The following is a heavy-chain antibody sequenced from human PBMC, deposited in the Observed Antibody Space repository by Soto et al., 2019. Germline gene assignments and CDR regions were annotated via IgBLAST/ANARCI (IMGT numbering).Heavy chain of an antibody. V-gene: IGHV4-59*11. D-gene: IGHD1-26*01. CDR3: ASGGNYLNYYFDF. J-gene: IGHJ4*02. CDR1: GGSISSHY. Sequence: QVQLQESGPGLVKPSETLSLTCTVSGGSISSHYWSWIRQPPGKGLEWIGFIYYTGSTNYNPSLKSRATISIDTSKDQFSLKLSSVTAADTAGYYCASGGNYLNYYFDFWGQGTLVTVSS. CDR2: IYYTGST.